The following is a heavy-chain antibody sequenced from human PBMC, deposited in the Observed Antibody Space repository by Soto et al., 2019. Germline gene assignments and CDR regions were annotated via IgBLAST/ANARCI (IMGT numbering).Heavy chain of an antibody. CDR1: GGSMRNYF. D-gene: IGHD6-13*01. V-gene: IGHV4-59*01. CDR2: IHYSGTT. Sequence: SETLSLTCTVSGGSMRNYFWTWIRQPPGKGLEWIGYIHYSGTTSFFPSYSPSLRSRVTISEDTSKNQFSLKLLSVTTADTAVYFCAAGEASSRNLAPYDLDFWGQGTLVTV. J-gene: IGHJ4*02. CDR3: AAGEASSRNLAPYDLDF.